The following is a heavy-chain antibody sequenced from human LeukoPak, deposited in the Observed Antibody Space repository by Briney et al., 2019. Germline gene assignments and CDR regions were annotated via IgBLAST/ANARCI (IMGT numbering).Heavy chain of an antibody. CDR2: IITYNGNT. D-gene: IGHD6-13*01. Sequence: GASVKVSCKASGYTFTSYGISWVRQAPGQGLEWMGCIITYNGNTNYAQKIQGRVTMTTDTSTSTAHMELRSLRSDDTAVYYCARGIAAAGTLYYYGMDVWGQGTTVTVSS. V-gene: IGHV1-18*01. J-gene: IGHJ6*02. CDR3: ARGIAAAGTLYYYGMDV. CDR1: GYTFTSYG.